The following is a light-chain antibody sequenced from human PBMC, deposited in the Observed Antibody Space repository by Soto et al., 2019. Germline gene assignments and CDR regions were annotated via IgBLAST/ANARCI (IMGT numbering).Light chain of an antibody. CDR1: QSVDSSY. V-gene: IGKV3-20*01. J-gene: IGKJ1*01. CDR3: QHFGSSRGT. Sequence: EIVWTQSPGTLSLSPGERATLSCRASQSVDSSYLAWYHQRPGQAPRLLIYGASSRATGIPDRFSGSGSGTDFTLTISRLEPEDFAVYYCQHFGSSRGTFXQGTKADIK. CDR2: GAS.